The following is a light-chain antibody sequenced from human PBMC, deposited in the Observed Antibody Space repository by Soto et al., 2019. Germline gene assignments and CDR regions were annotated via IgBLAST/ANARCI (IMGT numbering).Light chain of an antibody. Sequence: EIVTTQSPATLSVFPGERATLSCRARQSVSSNLAWYQQKPGQGPRLLIYGASTRATGVPATFSGSGSGTEFTLTISSLQSEDFAFYYCQQYNNWPLTFGGGTKVEIK. CDR1: QSVSSN. CDR2: GAS. J-gene: IGKJ4*01. CDR3: QQYNNWPLT. V-gene: IGKV3D-15*01.